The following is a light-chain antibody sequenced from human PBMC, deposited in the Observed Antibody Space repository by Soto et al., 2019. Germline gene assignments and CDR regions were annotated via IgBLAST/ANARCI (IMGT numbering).Light chain of an antibody. J-gene: IGKJ5*01. Sequence: EIVLTQSPGTLVLSPGDRATLSCRASQSVNKAYLVWYQVKPGQAPRRLIYGASSRATGIPARFSGSGSGTDFTLTISSLEPEDFAVYYCQQRSKWPPEVTFGQGTRLEI. CDR1: QSVNKAY. CDR3: QQRSKWPPEVT. V-gene: IGKV3-11*01. CDR2: GAS.